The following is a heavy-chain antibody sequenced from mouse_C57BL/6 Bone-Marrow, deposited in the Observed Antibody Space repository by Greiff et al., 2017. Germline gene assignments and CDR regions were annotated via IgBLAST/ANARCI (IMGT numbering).Heavy chain of an antibody. CDR1: GYTFTDYN. CDR3: ARSYYGRSHHWYVDV. V-gene: IGHV1-18*01. CDR2: INPNNGGT. J-gene: IGHJ1*03. D-gene: IGHD1-1*01. Sequence: VQLQQSGPELVKPGASVKIPCKASGYTFTDYNMDWVKQSHGKSLEWIGDINPNNGGTIYNQKFKGKATLTVDKSSSTAYMELRSLTSEDTAVEYCARSYYGRSHHWYVDVWGTGTTVTVSS.